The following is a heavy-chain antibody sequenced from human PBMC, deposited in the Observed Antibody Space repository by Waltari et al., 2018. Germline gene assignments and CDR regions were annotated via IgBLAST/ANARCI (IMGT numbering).Heavy chain of an antibody. V-gene: IGHV4-59*01. CDR3: ARDSLGYCSGGSCLRYAFDI. Sequence: QVQLQESGPGLVKPSETLSLTCTVSGGSISSYYWSWIRQPPGKGREWIGYIYYSGSTNYNPSLKSRVTISVDTSKNQFSPKLSSVTAADTAVYYCARDSLGYCSGGSCLRYAFDIWGQGTMVTVSS. D-gene: IGHD2-15*01. J-gene: IGHJ3*02. CDR2: IYYSGST. CDR1: GGSISSYY.